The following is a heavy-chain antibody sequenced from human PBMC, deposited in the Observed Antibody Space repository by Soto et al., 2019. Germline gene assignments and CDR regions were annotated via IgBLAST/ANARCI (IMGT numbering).Heavy chain of an antibody. V-gene: IGHV3-21*01. CDR1: GFTFSSYS. J-gene: IGHJ6*03. Sequence: GGSLRLSCAASGFTFSSYSMNWVRQAPGKGLEWVSSISSSSSYIYYADSVKGRFTISRDNAKNSLYLQMNSLRAEDTAVYYCARGGYCSSTSCAKDYYYMDVWGKGTTVTVSS. CDR3: ARGGYCSSTSCAKDYYYMDV. CDR2: ISSSSSYI. D-gene: IGHD2-2*01.